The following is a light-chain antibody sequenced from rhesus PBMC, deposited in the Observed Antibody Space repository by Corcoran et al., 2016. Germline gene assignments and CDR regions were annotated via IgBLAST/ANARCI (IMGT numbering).Light chain of an antibody. CDR3: QQYNNWNS. Sequence: EIVMTQSPATLSLSPGERATLSCRASQSVSSYVAWYQQKPEQAPRLLIYGASSRATGIPDRFSGSGSGTDFTLSISGLEPEDVGVYYCQQYNNWNSFGQGTKVEIK. J-gene: IGKJ2*01. CDR2: GAS. V-gene: IGKV3S9*01. CDR1: QSVSSY.